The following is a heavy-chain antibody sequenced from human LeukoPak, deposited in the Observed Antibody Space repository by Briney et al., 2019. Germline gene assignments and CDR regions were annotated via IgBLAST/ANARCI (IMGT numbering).Heavy chain of an antibody. CDR3: ARDQIVVVPAAPGPIDY. V-gene: IGHV4-34*01. J-gene: IGHJ4*02. D-gene: IGHD2-2*01. CDR2: INHSGST. CDR1: GGSFSGYY. Sequence: SETLSLTCAVYGGSFSGYYWSWIRQPPGKGLEWIGEINHSGSTNYNPSLKSRVTISVDTSKNQFSLKLSSVTAADTAVYYCARDQIVVVPAAPGPIDYWGQGTLVTVSS.